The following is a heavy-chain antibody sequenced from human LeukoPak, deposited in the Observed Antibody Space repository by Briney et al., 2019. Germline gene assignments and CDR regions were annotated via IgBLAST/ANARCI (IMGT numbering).Heavy chain of an antibody. D-gene: IGHD1-26*01. J-gene: IGHJ6*03. V-gene: IGHV4-39*02. CDR1: GDSISSRNYY. Sequence: PSETLSLTCTVSGDSISSRNYYWAWIRQPPGKGLEWIGSIFYSGSTYYNPSLKSRVTVSVGTSKNHFSLKLSSVTAADTAVYYCASFSIVGTTSAYYMDVWGKGTTVTVSS. CDR2: IFYSGST. CDR3: ASFSIVGTTSAYYMDV.